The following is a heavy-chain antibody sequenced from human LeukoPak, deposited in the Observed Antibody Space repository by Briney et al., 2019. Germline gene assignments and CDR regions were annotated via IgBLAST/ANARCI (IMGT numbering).Heavy chain of an antibody. Sequence: PSQTLSLTCAVSGGSISSGGYSWSWIRQPPGKGLEWIGYIYHSGSTYYNPSLKSRVTISVDGSKNQFSLKLSSVTAADTAVYYCARGRSPHYWGQGTLVTVSS. CDR2: IYHSGST. CDR1: GGSISSGGYS. J-gene: IGHJ4*02. CDR3: ARGRSPHY. V-gene: IGHV4-30-2*01.